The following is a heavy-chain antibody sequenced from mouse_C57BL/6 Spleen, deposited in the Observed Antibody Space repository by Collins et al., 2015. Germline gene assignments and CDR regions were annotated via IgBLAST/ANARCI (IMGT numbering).Heavy chain of an antibody. CDR3: VYGYDVLFAY. J-gene: IGHJ3*01. CDR2: IRSKSNNYAT. D-gene: IGHD2-2*01. V-gene: IGHV10-1*02. Sequence: EVQLVESGGGLVQPKGSLKLSCAASGFTFNTYAMNWVRQAPGKGLEWVARIRSKSNNYATYYADSVKDRFTISRDDSQSMLYLQMNNLKTEDTAMYYCVYGYDVLFAYWGQGTLVTVSA. CDR1: GFTFNTYA.